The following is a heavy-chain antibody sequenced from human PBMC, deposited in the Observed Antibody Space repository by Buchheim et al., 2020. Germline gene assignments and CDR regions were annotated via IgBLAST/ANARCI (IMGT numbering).Heavy chain of an antibody. J-gene: IGHJ6*02. V-gene: IGHV4-61*02. D-gene: IGHD3-3*01. CDR2: IYTSGST. CDR3: ARGRIFGVRHYGMDV. Sequence: QVQLQESGPGLVKPSQTLSLTCTVSGGSISSGSYYWSWIRQPAGKGLEWIGRIYTSGSTNYNPSLKSRVTISVDTSKNQFSLKLSSVTAADTAVYYCARGRIFGVRHYGMDVWGQGTT. CDR1: GGSISSGSYY.